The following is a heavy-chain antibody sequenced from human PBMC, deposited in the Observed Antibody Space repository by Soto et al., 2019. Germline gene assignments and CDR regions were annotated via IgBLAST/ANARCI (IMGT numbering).Heavy chain of an antibody. CDR1: GYTFTSYG. CDR2: ISAYNGNT. J-gene: IGHJ4*02. D-gene: IGHD1-26*01. V-gene: IGHV1-18*04. CDR3: ARDYCSRWELNDY. Sequence: QVQLVQSGAEVKKPGASVKVSCKASGYTFTSYGISWVRQAPGQGLECMGWISAYNGNTNYAQKRQGRVTMTTDTSTSTAYMELRNMRSADTAVYYGARDYCSRWELNDYWGQGTMVTVSS.